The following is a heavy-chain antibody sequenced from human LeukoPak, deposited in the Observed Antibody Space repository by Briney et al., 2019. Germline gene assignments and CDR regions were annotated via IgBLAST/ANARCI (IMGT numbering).Heavy chain of an antibody. CDR1: GYTLTELS. Sequence: ASVKVSCKVSGYTLTELSMHWVRQAPGKGLEWMGGFDPEDGETIYAQKFQGRVTMTEDTSTDTAYMELSRLRSDDTAVYYCARPQEDMRAPDIVVVPAHFDYWGQGTLVTVSS. D-gene: IGHD2-2*01. CDR2: FDPEDGET. J-gene: IGHJ4*02. V-gene: IGHV1-24*01. CDR3: ARPQEDMRAPDIVVVPAHFDY.